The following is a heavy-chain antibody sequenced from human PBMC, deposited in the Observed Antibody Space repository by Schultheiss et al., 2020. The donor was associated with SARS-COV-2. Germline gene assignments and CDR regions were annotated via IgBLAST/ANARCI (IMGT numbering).Heavy chain of an antibody. D-gene: IGHD4-17*01. CDR2: ISAYNDNT. CDR3: ARVGADYDVFSG. V-gene: IGHV1-18*01. CDR1: GGTFSSYA. Sequence: ASVKVSCKASGGTFSSYAISWVRQAPGQGLEWMGWISAYNDNTHYAQKFRGRVTMTRDTSTSTVYMELSSLRSEDTAVYYCARVGADYDVFSGWGQGTLVTVSS. J-gene: IGHJ4*02.